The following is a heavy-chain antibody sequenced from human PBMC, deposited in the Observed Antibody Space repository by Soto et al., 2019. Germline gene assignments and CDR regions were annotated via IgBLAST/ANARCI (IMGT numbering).Heavy chain of an antibody. CDR2: INAGNGNT. CDR3: AREGYDILTGYYKGPKYFQH. D-gene: IGHD3-9*01. Sequence: ASVKVSCKASGYTFTSYAMHWVRQAPGQRLEWMGWINAGNGNTKYSQKFQGRVTITRDTSASTAYMELSSLRSEDTAVYYCAREGYDILTGYYKGPKYFQHWGQGTLVTVSS. J-gene: IGHJ1*01. V-gene: IGHV1-3*01. CDR1: GYTFTSYA.